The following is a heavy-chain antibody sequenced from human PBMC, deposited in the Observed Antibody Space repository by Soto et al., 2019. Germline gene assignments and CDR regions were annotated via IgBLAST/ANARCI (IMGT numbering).Heavy chain of an antibody. Sequence: GGSLRLSCAASGFNFSSYTMNWVRQAPGKGLEWVSSISSGNRYIYYADSVRGRLIISRDDATNSLYLQMTSLRAEDTAVYYCARDRCRSASCYQTYAFDLWGQGTMVTVSS. CDR3: ARDRCRSASCYQTYAFDL. CDR2: ISSGNRYI. D-gene: IGHD2-15*01. V-gene: IGHV3-21*01. J-gene: IGHJ3*01. CDR1: GFNFSSYT.